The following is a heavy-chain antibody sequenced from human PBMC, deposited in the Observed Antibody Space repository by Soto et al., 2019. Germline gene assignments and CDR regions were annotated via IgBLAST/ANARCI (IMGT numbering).Heavy chain of an antibody. V-gene: IGHV4-30-4*01. J-gene: IGHJ4*02. Sequence: HVQLQESGPGLVKPSQTLSLTCTVSGGSISSDYYYWSWIRQPPGKGLEWLAFIYYTGSTYYNPSLTSRRTISIDTSKNQFSLSLRSVTAADTAVYDCAPVRAHYFAYWGQGTLVTVS. CDR2: IYYTGST. CDR1: GGSISSDYYY. CDR3: APVRAHYFAY.